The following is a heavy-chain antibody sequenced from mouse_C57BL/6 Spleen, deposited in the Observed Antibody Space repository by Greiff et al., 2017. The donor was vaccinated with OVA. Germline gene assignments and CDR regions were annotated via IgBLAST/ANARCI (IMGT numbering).Heavy chain of an antibody. CDR2: INPNNGGT. J-gene: IGHJ4*01. Sequence: EVQLQQSGPELVKPGASVKISCKASGYTFTDYYMNWVKQSHGNSLEWIGDINPNNGGTSYNQKFKGKATLTVDKSSSTAYMELRSLTSEDSAVYYCERAMDYWGQGTSVTVSS. V-gene: IGHV1-26*01. CDR3: ERAMDY. CDR1: GYTFTDYY.